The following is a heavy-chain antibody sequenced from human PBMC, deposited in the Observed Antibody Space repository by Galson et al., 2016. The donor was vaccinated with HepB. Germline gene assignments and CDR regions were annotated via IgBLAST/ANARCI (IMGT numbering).Heavy chain of an antibody. V-gene: IGHV1-24*01. CDR3: ARHTRRLLRFEF. Sequence: SVKVSCKVSGYTLTDLSMHRVRQAPGKGLEWMGSFDPEDGETIYAQKFQGRVTMTEDTSTDTSYMELSSLTSDDTAVYYCARHTRRLLRFEFWGQGTLVTVSS. J-gene: IGHJ4*02. CDR2: FDPEDGET. D-gene: IGHD3-10*01. CDR1: GYTLTDLS.